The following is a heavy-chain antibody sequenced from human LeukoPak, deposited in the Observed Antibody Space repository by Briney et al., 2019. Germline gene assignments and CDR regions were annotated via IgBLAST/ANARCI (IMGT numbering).Heavy chain of an antibody. J-gene: IGHJ4*02. CDR1: GGSISSYY. CDR2: IYTSGST. CDR3: ARHTISTTAIDY. Sequence: SETLSLTCTVSGGSISSYYWSWIRQPPGKGLGWIGYIYTSGSTNYNPSLKSRVTISVDTSKNQFSLKLSSVTAADTAVYYCARHTISTTAIDYWGQGTLVTVSS. D-gene: IGHD4-11*01. V-gene: IGHV4-4*09.